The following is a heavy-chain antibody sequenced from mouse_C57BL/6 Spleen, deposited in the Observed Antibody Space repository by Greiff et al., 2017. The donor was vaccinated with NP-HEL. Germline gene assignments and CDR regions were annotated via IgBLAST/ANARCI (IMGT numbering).Heavy chain of an antibody. CDR3: AIYDGYPMDY. CDR2: IYPGDGDT. V-gene: IGHV1-82*01. D-gene: IGHD2-3*01. Sequence: VQLVESGPELVKPGASVKISCKASGYAFSSSWMNWVKQRPGKGLEWIGRIYPGDGDTNYNGKFKGKATLTADKSSSTAYMQLSSLTSEDSAVYFCAIYDGYPMDYWGQGTSVTVSS. CDR1: GYAFSSSW. J-gene: IGHJ4*01.